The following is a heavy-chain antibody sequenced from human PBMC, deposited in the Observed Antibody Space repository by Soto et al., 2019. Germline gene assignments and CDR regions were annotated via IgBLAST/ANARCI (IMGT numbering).Heavy chain of an antibody. J-gene: IGHJ4*02. CDR2: FDPEDGKA. CDR3: ARWGGYYDSSGYYYLDY. V-gene: IGHV1-24*01. CDR1: GYSLSQLS. Sequence: ASVKVSCKVSGYSLSQLSIQWARQAPGRGLEWMGGFDPEDGKAIYAQKFQGRVTMTRDTSASTAYMELSSLRSEDTAVYYCARWGGYYDSSGYYYLDYWGQGTLVTVSS. D-gene: IGHD3-22*01.